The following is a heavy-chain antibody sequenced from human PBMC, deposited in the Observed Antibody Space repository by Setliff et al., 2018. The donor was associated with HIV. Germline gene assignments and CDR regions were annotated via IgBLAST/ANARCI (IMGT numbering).Heavy chain of an antibody. J-gene: IGHJ5*02. CDR3: ARDSGDYDFWSGAGGNHWFDP. Sequence: SETLSLTCTVSGGSIRSSSYYWGWIRQPPGKGLEWIGSIYYSGSTYYNPSLKSRVTISVDMSKNQLSLKLSSVTAADTAVYYCARDSGDYDFWSGAGGNHWFDPWGQGTLVTVSS. V-gene: IGHV4-39*02. D-gene: IGHD3-3*01. CDR2: IYYSGST. CDR1: GGSIRSSSYY.